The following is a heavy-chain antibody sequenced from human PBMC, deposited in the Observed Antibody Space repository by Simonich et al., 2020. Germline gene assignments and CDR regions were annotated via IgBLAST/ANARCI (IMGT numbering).Heavy chain of an antibody. CDR2: TSAYNGNT. Sequence: QVQLVQSGAEVKKPGASVKVSCKASGYTFTSYGISWVRQAPGQGLEWMGWTSAYNGNTTDALELQGRVTMTPDTSTSTAYVERRSLRSDDTAVYYCARASRGTWWYYYFDYWGQGTLVTVSS. CDR1: GYTFTSYG. CDR3: ARASRGTWWYYYFDY. D-gene: IGHD2-15*01. V-gene: IGHV1-18*01. J-gene: IGHJ4*02.